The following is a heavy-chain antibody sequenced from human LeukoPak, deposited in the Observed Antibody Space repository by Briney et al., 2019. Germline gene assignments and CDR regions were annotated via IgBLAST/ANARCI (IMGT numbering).Heavy chain of an antibody. CDR1: GYTFTSYY. V-gene: IGHV1-46*01. Sequence: ASVKVSCKASGYTFTSYYMHWVRQAPGQGLEWMGIINPSGGSTSYAQKFQGRVTMTRDTSTSTVYMELSSLRSEDTAVYYCAREVRYDILTGLRCYYYGMDVWGQGTTVTVSS. D-gene: IGHD3-9*01. CDR2: INPSGGST. J-gene: IGHJ6*02. CDR3: AREVRYDILTGLRCYYYGMDV.